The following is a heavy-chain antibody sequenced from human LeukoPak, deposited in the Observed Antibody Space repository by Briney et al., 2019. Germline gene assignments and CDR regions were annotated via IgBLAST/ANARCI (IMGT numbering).Heavy chain of an antibody. D-gene: IGHD2-2*01. V-gene: IGHV3-11*05. Sequence: GGSLRLSCAASGFTFSDYYMSWIRQAPGKGLEWVSYISGSSTYTNYAESVKRRFTISRDNAKNLLYLQMNSLRAEDTAVYHCARDCTSTSCYVFDYWGQGTLVSVSS. CDR1: GFTFSDYY. J-gene: IGHJ4*02. CDR2: ISGSSTYT. CDR3: ARDCTSTSCYVFDY.